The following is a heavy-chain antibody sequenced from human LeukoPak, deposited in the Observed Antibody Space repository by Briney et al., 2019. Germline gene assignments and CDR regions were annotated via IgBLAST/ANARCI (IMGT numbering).Heavy chain of an antibody. CDR2: ISSSSSYI. D-gene: IGHD3-10*01. V-gene: IGHV3-21*01. CDR3: ARRIRFGELLPLSYYYYYYMDV. J-gene: IGHJ6*03. Sequence: GGSLRLSCAASGFTFSSYSMNWVRQAPGKGLEWVSSISSSSSYIYYADSVKGRFTISRDNAKNSLYLQMDSLRAEDTAVYYCARRIRFGELLPLSYYYYYYMDVWGKGTTVTISS. CDR1: GFTFSSYS.